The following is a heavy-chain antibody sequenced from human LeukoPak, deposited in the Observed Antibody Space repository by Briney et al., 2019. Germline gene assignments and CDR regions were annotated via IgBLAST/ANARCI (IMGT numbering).Heavy chain of an antibody. CDR1: GGSISSGGYS. D-gene: IGHD3-22*01. CDR3: ARGRNVRPPHYCDSSGYSHPYFDY. J-gene: IGHJ4*02. V-gene: IGHV4-30-2*01. Sequence: SETLSLTCAVSGGSISSGGYSWSWIRQPPGKGLEWIGYIYHSGSTYCNPSLKSRVTISVDRSKNQFSLKLSSVTAADTAVYYCARGRNVRPPHYCDSSGYSHPYFDYWGQGTLVTVSS. CDR2: IYHSGST.